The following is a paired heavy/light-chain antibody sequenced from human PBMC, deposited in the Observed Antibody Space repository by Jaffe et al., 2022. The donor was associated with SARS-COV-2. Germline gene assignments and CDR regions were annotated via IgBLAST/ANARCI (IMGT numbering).Light chain of an antibody. V-gene: IGKV3-20*01. CDR3: QQYDSSHT. Sequence: EVVLTQSPGTLSLSPGERATLSCTASQSVSSTNTALAWYQQRPGQAPRLLIYGASSRAPGIPDRFSGSGSGTDFTLTISRLEPEDFAVYYCQQYDSSHTFGQGTKLEIK. CDR2: GAS. J-gene: IGKJ2*01. CDR1: QSVSSTN.
Heavy chain of an antibody. Sequence: EVQLVESGGGLAQPGGSLRVSCAASGFTFTTAVMSWVRQAPGKGLEWVSTVTASGANTYYADSVKGRFTISRDNSKNTLYLQMNSLRAEDTAVYYCATASRPFDWLCYYFNYWGQGTLVTVSS. CDR3: ATASRPFDWLCYYFNY. CDR2: VTASGANT. D-gene: IGHD3-9*01. CDR1: GFTFTTAV. J-gene: IGHJ4*02. V-gene: IGHV3-23*04.